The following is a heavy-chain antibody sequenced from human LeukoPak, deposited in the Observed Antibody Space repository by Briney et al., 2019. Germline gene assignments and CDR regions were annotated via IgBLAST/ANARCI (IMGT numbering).Heavy chain of an antibody. V-gene: IGHV4-34*01. CDR1: GGSFSGYY. Sequence: SETLSLTCAVYGGSFSGYYWSWIRQPPGKGLEWIGEINHSGSTNYNPSLKSRVTISVDASKNQFSLKLSSVTAADTAVYYCARGRNWFDPWGQGTLVTVSS. CDR2: INHSGST. CDR3: ARGRNWFDP. J-gene: IGHJ5*02.